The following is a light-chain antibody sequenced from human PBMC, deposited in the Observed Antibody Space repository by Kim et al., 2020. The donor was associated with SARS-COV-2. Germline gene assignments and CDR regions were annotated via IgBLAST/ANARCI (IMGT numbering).Light chain of an antibody. J-gene: IGLJ1*01. Sequence: APGETATITCRGTNIGGKSVQWYQQKPGQAPLLVIYYDSGRPSGIPERFSGSNSGNTATLTINRVEAGDEADYYCQVWDSGSDHYVFGTGTKVTVL. CDR1: NIGGKS. CDR3: QVWDSGSDHYV. V-gene: IGLV3-21*04. CDR2: YDS.